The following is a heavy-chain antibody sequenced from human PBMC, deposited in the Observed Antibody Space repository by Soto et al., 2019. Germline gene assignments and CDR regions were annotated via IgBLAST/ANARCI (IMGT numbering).Heavy chain of an antibody. Sequence: EVQLVESGGGLVQPGGSLRLSCAAAGFTFSSYWMYWVRQAPGKGLVWVSRISTDGSTTNYADSVKGRFTISRDNAKNTLYRQMNSLRAEDTAVYYCASRVVTPFDYWGQGTLVTVSS. D-gene: IGHD2-21*02. J-gene: IGHJ4*02. CDR2: ISTDGSTT. CDR3: ASRVVTPFDY. V-gene: IGHV3-74*01. CDR1: GFTFSSYW.